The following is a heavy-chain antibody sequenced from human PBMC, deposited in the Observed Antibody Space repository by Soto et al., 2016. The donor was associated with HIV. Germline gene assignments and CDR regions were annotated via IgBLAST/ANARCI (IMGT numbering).Heavy chain of an antibody. CDR2: ISAGSGST. CDR1: GFTFNRYA. J-gene: IGHJ1*01. V-gene: IGHV3-23*01. Sequence: EVELLESGGGLVQPGGSLRLSCAASGFTFNRYAMSWVRQAPGKGLEWISSISAGSGSTYYADSVKGRFTISRDSSNLYLQMNSLSVEDTAVYYCAKDEHYSSWYFPFQHWGQGTLVVVSS. D-gene: IGHD6-13*01. CDR3: AKDEHYSSWYFPFQH.